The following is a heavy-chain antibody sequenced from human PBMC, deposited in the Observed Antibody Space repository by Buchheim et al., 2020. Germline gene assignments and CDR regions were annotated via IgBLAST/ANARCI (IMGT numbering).Heavy chain of an antibody. Sequence: QVQLQESGPGLVKPSETLSLTCTVSGGSISSYYWSWIRQPPGKGLEWIGYIYYRGSTNYNPPLKSRVTISVDTSKNQFSLKLSSVTAADTAVYYCARDSWATYYYGSGSSNYGMDVWGQGTT. CDR2: IYYRGST. CDR3: ARDSWATYYYGSGSSNYGMDV. D-gene: IGHD3-10*01. V-gene: IGHV4-59*01. CDR1: GGSISSYY. J-gene: IGHJ6*02.